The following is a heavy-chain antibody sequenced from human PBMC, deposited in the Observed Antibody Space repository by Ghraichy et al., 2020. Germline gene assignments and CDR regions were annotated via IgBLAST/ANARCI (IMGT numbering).Heavy chain of an antibody. CDR2: TYYRSKWYN. CDR3: ARVTGGGYHLSYYYYGMVF. J-gene: IGHJ6*01. D-gene: IGHD5-12*01. Sequence: SETLSLTCAISGDSVSSNSAAWNWIRQSPSRGLEWLGRTYYRSKWYNDYAVSVKSRITINPDTSKNQFSLQLNSVTPEDTAVYYCARVTGGGYHLSYYYYGMVFWGVAPTFTVFS. CDR1: GDSVSSNSAA. V-gene: IGHV6-1*01.